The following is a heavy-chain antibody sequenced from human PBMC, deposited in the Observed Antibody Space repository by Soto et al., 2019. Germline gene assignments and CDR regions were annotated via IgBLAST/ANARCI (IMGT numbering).Heavy chain of an antibody. CDR2: MNPNSGNT. D-gene: IGHD6-13*01. CDR3: ARGGMYSSSWYRDY. CDR1: GYTFTSYD. Sequence: ASVKVSCKASGYTFTSYDINWVRQATGQGLEWMGWMNPNSGNTGYAQKFQGRVTMTRNTSISTAYMELSSLRSEDTAVYYRARGGMYSSSWYRDYWGQGTLVTVPQ. J-gene: IGHJ4*02. V-gene: IGHV1-8*01.